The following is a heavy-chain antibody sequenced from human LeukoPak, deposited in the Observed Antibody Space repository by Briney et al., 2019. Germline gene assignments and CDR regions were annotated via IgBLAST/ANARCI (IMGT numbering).Heavy chain of an antibody. CDR1: GGSISSYY. Sequence: SETLSLTCTVSGGSISSYYWSWIRQPPGKGLEWIGYIYYSGSTNYNPSLKSRVTISVDTSKNQFSLKLSSVTAADTAVYYCARGGYYGSGSYYEFDYWGQGTLVTVSS. V-gene: IGHV4-59*01. J-gene: IGHJ4*02. CDR2: IYYSGST. CDR3: ARGGYYGSGSYYEFDY. D-gene: IGHD3-10*01.